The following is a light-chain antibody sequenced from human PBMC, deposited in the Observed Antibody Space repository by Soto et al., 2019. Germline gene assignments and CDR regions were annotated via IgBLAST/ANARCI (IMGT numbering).Light chain of an antibody. V-gene: IGKV3-15*01. Sequence: EVVMTQSPATLSVSLGDRATLSCRASQSVSSNLAWYQQQPGQAPRLLIYGASTRATGIPARFSGSGSGTEFTRTISSLQSEDFAVYSCQQYNNWPLTFGGGTQGEIK. J-gene: IGKJ4*01. CDR3: QQYNNWPLT. CDR2: GAS. CDR1: QSVSSN.